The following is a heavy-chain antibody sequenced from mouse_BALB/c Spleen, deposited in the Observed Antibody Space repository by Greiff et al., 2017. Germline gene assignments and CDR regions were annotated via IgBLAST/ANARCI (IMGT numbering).Heavy chain of an antibody. CDR3: ARSYDNDWYFDV. Sequence: VQLQQSGPELVKPGASVRISCKASGYTFTSYYIHWVKQRPGQGLEWIGWIYPGNVNTKYNEKFKGKATLTADKSSSTAYMQLSSLTSEDSAVYFCARSYDNDWYFDVWGAGTTVTVSS. CDR2: IYPGNVNT. CDR1: GYTFTSYY. J-gene: IGHJ1*01. V-gene: IGHV1S56*01. D-gene: IGHD2-4*01.